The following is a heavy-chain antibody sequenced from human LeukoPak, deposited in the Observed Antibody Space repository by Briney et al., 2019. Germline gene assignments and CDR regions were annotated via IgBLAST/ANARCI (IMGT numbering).Heavy chain of an antibody. Sequence: ASVKVSCKASGGTFSSYGVSWVRQAPGQGLEWMGGIVPIFRSTTYAQKFRGRVMITADESMTTAYMELSSLRSEDTAVYYCARSQRAGYNVYHFDYWGQGTLVTVSP. J-gene: IGHJ4*02. D-gene: IGHD5-24*01. CDR2: IVPIFRST. CDR1: GGTFSSYG. CDR3: ARSQRAGYNVYHFDY. V-gene: IGHV1-69*13.